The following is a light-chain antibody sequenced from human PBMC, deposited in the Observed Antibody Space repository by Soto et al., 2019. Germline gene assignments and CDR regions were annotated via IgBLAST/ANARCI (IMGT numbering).Light chain of an antibody. Sequence: DIVMTQSPDSLAVSLGERATINCKSSQSVLYSSNNKNHLAWYQQKPGQPPKLLIYWASTRESGVPDRFSGSGSWTDFTLAISSLQAEDLAVYYCQQYYGTPVIGGGTNVEIK. J-gene: IGKJ4*01. V-gene: IGKV4-1*01. CDR3: QQYYGTPV. CDR2: WAS. CDR1: QSVLYSSNNKNH.